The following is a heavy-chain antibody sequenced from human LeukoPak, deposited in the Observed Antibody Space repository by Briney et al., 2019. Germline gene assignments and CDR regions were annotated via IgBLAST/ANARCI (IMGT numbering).Heavy chain of an antibody. CDR2: IYYSGST. V-gene: IGHV4-59*01. Sequence: SETLSLTCAVSGGSISSYYWSWIRQPPGKGLEWIGYIYYSGSTNYNPSLKSRVTISVDTSKNQFSLKLSSVTAADTAVYYCARGDGYNYSWGQGTLVTVSS. CDR3: ARGDGYNYS. J-gene: IGHJ4*02. D-gene: IGHD5-24*01. CDR1: GGSISSYY.